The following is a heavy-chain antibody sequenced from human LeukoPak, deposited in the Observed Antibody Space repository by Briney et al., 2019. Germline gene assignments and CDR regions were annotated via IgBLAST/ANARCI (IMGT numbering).Heavy chain of an antibody. V-gene: IGHV3-30*02. Sequence: PGGSLRLSCAASGFTFSTYGMHWVRQALGKGLEWVAFIWFDGDNKYYADSVKGRFTISRDNSKNTLYLQMNSLRVEDTAVYYCALGLVTDYWGQGTLVTVSS. J-gene: IGHJ4*02. CDR2: IWFDGDNK. CDR1: GFTFSTYG. D-gene: IGHD3-9*01. CDR3: ALGLVTDY.